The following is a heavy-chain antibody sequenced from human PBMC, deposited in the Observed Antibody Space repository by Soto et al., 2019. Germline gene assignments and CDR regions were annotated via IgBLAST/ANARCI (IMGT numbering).Heavy chain of an antibody. CDR1: GFTFSNAW. D-gene: IGHD7-27*01. CDR3: VRDLLGSGGHFDY. Sequence: LRLSCAASGFTFSNAWMSWVRQAPGKGLEWVAVISYDGSNKYYADSVKGRFTISRDNSKNTLYLQMNSLRAEDTAVYHCVRDLLGSGGHFDYWGQGTPVTVSS. V-gene: IGHV3-30*03. J-gene: IGHJ4*02. CDR2: ISYDGSNK.